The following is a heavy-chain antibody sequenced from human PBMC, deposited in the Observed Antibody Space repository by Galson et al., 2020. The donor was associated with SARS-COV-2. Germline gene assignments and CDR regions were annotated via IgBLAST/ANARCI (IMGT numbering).Heavy chain of an antibody. J-gene: IGHJ4*02. D-gene: IGHD3-16*02. CDR1: GFTFSSYA. CDR3: AKSMRMITFGGVIVPTDY. CDR2: ISGSGGST. V-gene: IGHV3-23*01. Sequence: GESLKISCAASGFTFSSYAMSWVRQAPGKGLEWVSAISGSGGSTYYADSVKGRFTISRDNSKNTLYLQMNSLRAEDTAVYYCAKSMRMITFGGVIVPTDYWGQGTLVTVSS.